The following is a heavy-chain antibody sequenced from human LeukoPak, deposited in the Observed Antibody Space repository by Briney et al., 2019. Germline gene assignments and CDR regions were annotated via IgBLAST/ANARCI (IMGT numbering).Heavy chain of an antibody. D-gene: IGHD4-17*01. CDR3: ARLKATVSIHAYFDS. J-gene: IGHJ4*02. V-gene: IGHV4-61*05. CDR2: IDHSGST. Sequence: NPSETLSLTCTVSGGSITSSSYYWGWIRQPPGKGLEWIGYIDHSGSTNYNPSLKSRVSISSDTSKNQFSLELSSVTAADAAVYYCARLKATVSIHAYFDSWGQGTLVTVSS. CDR1: GGSITSSSYY.